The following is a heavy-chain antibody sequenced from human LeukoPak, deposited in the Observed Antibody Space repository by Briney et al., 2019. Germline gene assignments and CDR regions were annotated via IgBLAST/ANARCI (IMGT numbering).Heavy chain of an antibody. D-gene: IGHD5-18*01. Sequence: GSLRLSCAASGFTFSDYGMNWVRQAPGKGLEWVAVVSADGRVKHYADSVKGRFTGSRDNSRNTLYLQINSLRVEDTAVYYCAKEAGYNYAPLDYWGQGTLVSVTS. CDR1: GFTFSDYG. V-gene: IGHV3-30*18. J-gene: IGHJ4*02. CDR2: VSADGRVK. CDR3: AKEAGYNYAPLDY.